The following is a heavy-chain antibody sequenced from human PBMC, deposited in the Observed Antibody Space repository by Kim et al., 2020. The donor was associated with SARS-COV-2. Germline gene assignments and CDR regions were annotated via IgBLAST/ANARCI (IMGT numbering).Heavy chain of an antibody. D-gene: IGHD3-22*01. J-gene: IGHJ5*02. Sequence: ASVKVSCKASGYTFTNYAIHWVRQAPGQRLEWMGWINAGNGNTRYSQNFQGRVTITRDTSATTAHMDLSSLRSEDTAVYYCARDHLDSSGYPYNYFDPWGQGTLVTVSS. CDR1: GYTFTNYA. V-gene: IGHV1-3*01. CDR3: ARDHLDSSGYPYNYFDP. CDR2: INAGNGNT.